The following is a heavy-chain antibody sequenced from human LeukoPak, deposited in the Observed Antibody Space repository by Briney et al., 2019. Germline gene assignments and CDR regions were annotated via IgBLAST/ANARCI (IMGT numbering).Heavy chain of an antibody. J-gene: IGHJ4*02. CDR1: GFSVSNNY. CDR3: ARGRGLGVVSPYFDY. CDR2: IYGDGRT. V-gene: IGHV3-53*01. D-gene: IGHD3-3*01. Sequence: GGSLRLSCIVSGFSVSNNYIIWVRQAPGNGLERVSVIYGDGRTSHSASVRGRFTISRDNSKNIVSLQMNNLRAEDTAVYYCARGRGLGVVSPYFDYWGQGTLVTVSS.